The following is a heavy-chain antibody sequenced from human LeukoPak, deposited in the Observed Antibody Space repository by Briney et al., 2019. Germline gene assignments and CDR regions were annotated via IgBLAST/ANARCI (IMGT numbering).Heavy chain of an antibody. CDR2: ISSSSSYI. V-gene: IGHV3-21*01. D-gene: IGHD6-13*01. J-gene: IGHJ6*03. Sequence: PGGSLRLSCAASGFTFSSYSMNWVRQAPGKGLEWVSSISSSSSYIYYADSVKGRFTISRDNAKNSLYLQMNSLRAEDTAVYYCARAYSSSWSPYYMDVWGKGTTVTVSS. CDR3: ARAYSSSWSPYYMDV. CDR1: GFTFSSYS.